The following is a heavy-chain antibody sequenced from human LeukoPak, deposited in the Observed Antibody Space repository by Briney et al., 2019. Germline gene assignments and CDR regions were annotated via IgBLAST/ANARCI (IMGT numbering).Heavy chain of an antibody. CDR3: ARGRRGDYVDYYYGMDV. CDR1: GGSFSGYY. V-gene: IGHV4-34*01. J-gene: IGHJ6*02. Sequence: SETLSLTCAVYGGSFSGYYWSWTRQPPGKGLEWIGGINHSGSTNYNPSLKSRVTISVDTSKNQFSLKLSSVTAADTAVYYCARGRRGDYVDYYYGMDVWGQGTTVTVSS. CDR2: INHSGST. D-gene: IGHD4-17*01.